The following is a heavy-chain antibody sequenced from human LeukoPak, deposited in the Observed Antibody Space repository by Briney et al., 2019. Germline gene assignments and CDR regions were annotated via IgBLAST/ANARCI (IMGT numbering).Heavy chain of an antibody. J-gene: IGHJ4*02. D-gene: IGHD6-13*01. CDR1: GFTFSSYG. Sequence: GGSLRLSCAASGFTFSSYGMHWVRQAPGKGLEWVAVISYDGSNKYYADSVKGRFTISRDNSKNTLYLQMNSLRAEDTAVYYCAESPSRSSSSWYYFDYWGQGTLVTVSS. CDR3: AESPSRSSSSWYYFDY. CDR2: ISYDGSNK. V-gene: IGHV3-30*18.